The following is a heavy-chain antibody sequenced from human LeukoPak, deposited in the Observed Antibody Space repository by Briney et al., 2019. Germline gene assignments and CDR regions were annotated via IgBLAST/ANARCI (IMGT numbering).Heavy chain of an antibody. CDR3: ARASAVHWLDP. CDR2: INHSGST. J-gene: IGHJ5*02. CDR1: GGSFSGYY. V-gene: IGHV4-34*01. Sequence: SSETLSLTCAVYGGSFSGYYWSWIRQPPGKGLEWIGEINHSGSTNYNPSLKSRVTISVDTSKNQFSLKLSSVTAADTAVYYCARASAVHWLDPWGQGTLVTVSS.